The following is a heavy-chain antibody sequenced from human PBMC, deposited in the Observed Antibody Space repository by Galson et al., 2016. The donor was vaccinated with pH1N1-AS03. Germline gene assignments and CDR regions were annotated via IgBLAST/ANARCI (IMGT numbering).Heavy chain of an antibody. Sequence: LSLTCTVSGGSISSYYWTWIRQPPGKGLEWIGHIYYSGGTNYNPSLKSRVTISVDTSKNQSSLKLSSVTAADTAVYYCARFRSSWTFYYGLDVWGQGTTVTVSS. CDR3: ARFRSSWTFYYGLDV. D-gene: IGHD6-13*01. V-gene: IGHV4-59*01. CDR2: IYYSGGT. CDR1: GGSISSYY. J-gene: IGHJ6*02.